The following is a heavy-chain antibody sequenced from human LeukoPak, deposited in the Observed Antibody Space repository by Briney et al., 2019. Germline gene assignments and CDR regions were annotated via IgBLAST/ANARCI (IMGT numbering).Heavy chain of an antibody. Sequence: GGSLRLSCAAPGFTFSSYTMNWVRQAPGKGLEWVSIISSGSSYIHYADSVKGRFTISRDNAKNSLYLQMNSLRAEDTAVYYCAAVIDYWGQGTLVTVSS. CDR2: ISSGSSYI. J-gene: IGHJ4*02. V-gene: IGHV3-21*01. CDR3: AAVIDY. CDR1: GFTFSSYT.